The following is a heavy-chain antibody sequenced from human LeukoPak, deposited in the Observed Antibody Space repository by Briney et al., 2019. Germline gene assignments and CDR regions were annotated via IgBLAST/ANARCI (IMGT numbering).Heavy chain of an antibody. CDR3: TRDLGSSGNYYYMDV. D-gene: IGHD3-10*01. V-gene: IGHV3-53*01. J-gene: IGHJ6*03. CDR2: IYAGGST. CDR1: GLTVSSNY. Sequence: PGGSLRLSCAASGLTVSSNYMSLVRQAPEKGLEWVSGIYAGGSTNYADSVRGRFIISRDNSKNTLYLQMNSLRVEDSAVYYCTRDLGSSGNYYYMDVWGNGTTVTISS.